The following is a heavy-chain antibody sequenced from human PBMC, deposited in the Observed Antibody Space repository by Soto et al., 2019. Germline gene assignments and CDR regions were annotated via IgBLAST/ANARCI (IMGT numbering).Heavy chain of an antibody. CDR1: GGTFSSYA. CDR2: IIPIFGTA. D-gene: IGHD5-12*01. Sequence: QVQLVQSGAEVKKPGSSVKVSCKASGGTFSSYAISWVRQAPGQGLEWMGGIIPIFGTANYAQKFQVRVTITADKSTSTAYMELSSLRSEDTAVYYCARGGYSGYGRVYYFDYWGQGTLVTVSS. J-gene: IGHJ4*02. CDR3: ARGGYSGYGRVYYFDY. V-gene: IGHV1-69*06.